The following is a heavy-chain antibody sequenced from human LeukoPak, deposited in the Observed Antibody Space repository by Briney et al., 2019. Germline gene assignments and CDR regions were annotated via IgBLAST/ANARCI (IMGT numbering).Heavy chain of an antibody. J-gene: IGHJ4*02. D-gene: IGHD3-22*01. CDR2: INPNSGGT. CDR3: ASSSHMGGSSGYYYFDY. V-gene: IGHV1-2*02. CDR1: GYTFTSYG. Sequence: RASVKVSCKASGYTFTSYGISWVRQAPGQGLEWMGWINPNSGGTNYAQKFQGRVTMTRDTSISTAYMELSRLRSDDTAVYYCASSSHMGGSSGYYYFDYWGQGTLVTVSS.